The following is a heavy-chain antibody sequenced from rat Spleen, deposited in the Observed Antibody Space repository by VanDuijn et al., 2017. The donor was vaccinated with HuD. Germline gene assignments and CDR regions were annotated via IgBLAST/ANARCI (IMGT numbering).Heavy chain of an antibody. D-gene: IGHD4-1*01. J-gene: IGHJ2*01. CDR1: GFTFSDYD. V-gene: IGHV5-22*01. CDR3: ARRTTGLFDY. CDR2: ISFDGSLT. Sequence: EVQLVKSGGGLVQPGKSMKLSCAASGFTFSDYDMAWVRQAPTKGLEWVASISFDGSLTYYRDSVKGRFTISRDNAKTTLYLQMDSLRSEDTATYYCARRTTGLFDYWGQGVMVTVSS.